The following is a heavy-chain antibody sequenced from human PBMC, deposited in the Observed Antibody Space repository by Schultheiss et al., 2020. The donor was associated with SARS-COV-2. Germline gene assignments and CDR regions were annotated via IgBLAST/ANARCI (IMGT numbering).Heavy chain of an antibody. CDR2: IYHSGST. CDR3: AAAPDDAFDI. Sequence: SETLSLTCTVSRGSISGYSWSWIRQPPGKGLEWIGEIYHSGSTNYNPSLKSRVTISVDKSKNQFSLKLSSVTAADTAVYYCAAAPDDAFDIWGQGTMVTVSS. V-gene: IGHV4-59*12. J-gene: IGHJ3*02. CDR1: RGSISGYS.